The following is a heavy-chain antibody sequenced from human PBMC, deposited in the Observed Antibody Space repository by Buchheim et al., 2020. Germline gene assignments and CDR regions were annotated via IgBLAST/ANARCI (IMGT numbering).Heavy chain of an antibody. D-gene: IGHD3-22*01. CDR1: GFTFSSYS. Sequence: EVQLVESGGGLVKPGGSLRLSCAASGFTFSSYSMNWVRQAPGKGLEWVSSISGGSSYIYYADSVKGRFTISSDNAKNSLYIQMNSLRAEDTAVYYCARGSGARIVVGTPFDYWGQGIL. V-gene: IGHV3-21*01. CDR2: ISGGSSYI. CDR3: ARGSGARIVVGTPFDY. J-gene: IGHJ4*02.